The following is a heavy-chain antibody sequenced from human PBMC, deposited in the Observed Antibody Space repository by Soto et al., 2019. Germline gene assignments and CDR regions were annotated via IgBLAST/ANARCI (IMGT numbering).Heavy chain of an antibody. D-gene: IGHD6-6*01. V-gene: IGHV1-18*01. CDR3: AREVVETSSLWLDP. CDR1: GFTFSNYG. CDR2: VSANNGHT. Sequence: ASVKVSCKASGFTFSNYGLNWVRQAPGQGLEWMGWVSANNGHTNYAQNLQGRVSMTTDTSTSTAYMELRGLTFDDTAVYYCAREVVETSSLWLDPWGQETLVTVSS. J-gene: IGHJ5*02.